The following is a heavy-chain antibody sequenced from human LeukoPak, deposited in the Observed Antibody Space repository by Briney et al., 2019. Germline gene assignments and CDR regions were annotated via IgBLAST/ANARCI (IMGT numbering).Heavy chain of an antibody. V-gene: IGHV1-69*05. CDR3: ARVLETTLPPGYYYYYYMDV. D-gene: IGHD1-1*01. CDR2: IIPIFGTA. CDR1: GGTFSSYA. J-gene: IGHJ6*03. Sequence: SVKVSCKASGGTFSSYAISWVRQAPGQGLEWMGGIIPIFGTANYAQKFQGRVTITTDESTSTAYMELSILRSEDTAVYYCARVLETTLPPGYYYYYYMDVWGKGTTVTVSS.